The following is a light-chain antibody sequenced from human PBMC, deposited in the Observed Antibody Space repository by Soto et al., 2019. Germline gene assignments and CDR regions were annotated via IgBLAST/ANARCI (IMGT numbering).Light chain of an antibody. CDR1: SSNIGSNT. Sequence: QSVLTQPPSASGTPGQRVTISCSGSSSNIGSNTVNLYQQLPGTAPKLLIYSNNQRPSGVPDRFSGSKSCTSASLAISWLQSEDEADDYCAAWDDSLTAVVFGAGTKLTVL. CDR3: AAWDDSLTAVV. CDR2: SNN. V-gene: IGLV1-44*01. J-gene: IGLJ2*01.